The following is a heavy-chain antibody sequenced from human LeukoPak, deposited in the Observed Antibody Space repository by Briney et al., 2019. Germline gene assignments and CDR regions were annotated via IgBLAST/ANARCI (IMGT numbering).Heavy chain of an antibody. J-gene: IGHJ4*02. Sequence: SETLSLTCTVSGGSISSGDYYWSWIRQPPGKGLEWIGYIYYSGSTYYNPSLKSRVSISIDTSKNQFSLKLSSVTAADTAVYYCARVYQGIPGYWGQGTLVTVSS. CDR1: GGSISSGDYY. D-gene: IGHD2-8*01. CDR2: IYYSGST. CDR3: ARVYQGIPGY. V-gene: IGHV4-30-4*01.